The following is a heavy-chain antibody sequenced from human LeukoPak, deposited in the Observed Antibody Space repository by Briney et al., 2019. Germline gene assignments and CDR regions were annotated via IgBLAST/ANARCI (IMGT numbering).Heavy chain of an antibody. CDR1: GFTFSSYA. CDR2: ISGSGGST. CDR3: ARDLGYCSGGSCSGFYF. V-gene: IGHV3-23*01. Sequence: GGSLRLSCAASGFTFSSYAMSWVRQAPGKGLEWVSAISGSGGSTYYADSVKGRFTISRDNSKNTLYLQMNSLRAEDTAVYYCARDLGYCSGGSCSGFYFWGQGTLVTVSS. D-gene: IGHD2-15*01. J-gene: IGHJ4*02.